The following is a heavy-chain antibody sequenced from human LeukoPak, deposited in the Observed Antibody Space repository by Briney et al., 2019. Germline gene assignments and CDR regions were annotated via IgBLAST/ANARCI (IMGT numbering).Heavy chain of an antibody. V-gene: IGHV4-59*01. CDR2: IYYSGST. J-gene: IGHJ4*02. CDR3: ARGVVPADRRSRGRFYFDY. Sequence: SETLSLTCSVSGGSISSYYWIWLRQPPGKGREGIGYIYYSGSTNYNPSLQIRLIISVDTSKTQFSLKQSSVTAADTAVYYCARGVVPADRRSRGRFYFDYWGQGTLVTVSS. D-gene: IGHD2-2*01. CDR1: GGSISSYY.